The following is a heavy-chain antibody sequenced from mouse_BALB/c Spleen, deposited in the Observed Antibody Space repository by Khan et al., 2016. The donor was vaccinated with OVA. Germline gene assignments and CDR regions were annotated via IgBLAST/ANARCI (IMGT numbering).Heavy chain of an antibody. CDR2: IDPSDSYT. J-gene: IGHJ3*01. Sequence: QVQLQQPGAELVKPGASVKLSCKASGYPLTSYWLHWVKQRPGQGLEWIGEIDPSDSYTNYNQKFKGKAKLTVDKSSSTTYMQLSSLTSEDSAVYYFARSFLYRSSPLFGYWCQGTLVTVSA. CDR1: GYPLTSYW. CDR3: ARSFLYRSSPLFGY. V-gene: IGHV1-69*02. D-gene: IGHD1-1*01.